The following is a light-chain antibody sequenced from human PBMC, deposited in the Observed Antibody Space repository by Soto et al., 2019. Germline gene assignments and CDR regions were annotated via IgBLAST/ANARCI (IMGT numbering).Light chain of an antibody. V-gene: IGKV3-20*01. CDR2: GAS. Sequence: EIVLTQSPNTLSLSPGERATLSCRASQSVSSGYLVWYQQKPGQAPRLLIYGASTRATGIPDRFSGSGSGTDFTLSVSRLEPEDFAVYYCQQFGDSLTFGGGTKVEI. J-gene: IGKJ4*01. CDR1: QSVSSGY. CDR3: QQFGDSLT.